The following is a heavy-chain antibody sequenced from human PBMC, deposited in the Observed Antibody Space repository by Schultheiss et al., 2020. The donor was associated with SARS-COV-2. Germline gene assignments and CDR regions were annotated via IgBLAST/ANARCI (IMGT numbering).Heavy chain of an antibody. CDR3: ARAIAVGIFDY. CDR2: ISSSTTYI. CDR1: GFTFSSYE. J-gene: IGHJ4*02. Sequence: GGSLRLSCAASGFTFSSYEMNWVRQAPGKGLEWVSSISSSTTYIYYADSVKGRFTISRDNAKNSLYLQMNSLRAEDTAVYYCARAIAVGIFDYWGQGTLVTVSS. V-gene: IGHV3-21*01. D-gene: IGHD6-19*01.